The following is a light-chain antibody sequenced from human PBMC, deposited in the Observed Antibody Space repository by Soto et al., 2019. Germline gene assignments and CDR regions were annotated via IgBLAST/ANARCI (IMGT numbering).Light chain of an antibody. CDR1: SSDIGRYNY. J-gene: IGLJ1*01. CDR2: DVS. CDR3: SSYISSSTYV. Sequence: XSVLTQPASVSGSPGQSITISCTGTSSDIGRYNYVSWYQQYPGKAPKFMIYDVSNRPSGVSNRFSGSKSGNTASLTISGLQAEDEADYYCSSYISSSTYVFGTGTKVTV. V-gene: IGLV2-14*01.